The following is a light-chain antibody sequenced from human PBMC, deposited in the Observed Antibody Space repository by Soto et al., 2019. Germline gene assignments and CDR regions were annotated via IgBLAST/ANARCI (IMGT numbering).Light chain of an antibody. CDR3: QKYSSYSAWT. CDR1: QSVSSN. Sequence: EMVMTQSPATLSLSPGQRGTLSCRASQSVSSNLAWYQQKPGQAPRLLIYDASTRATGIPVRFSGSGSGTEFTLTIRRLQPDDIATYYCQKYSSYSAWTFGEGTKVDI. J-gene: IGKJ1*01. CDR2: DAS. V-gene: IGKV3-15*01.